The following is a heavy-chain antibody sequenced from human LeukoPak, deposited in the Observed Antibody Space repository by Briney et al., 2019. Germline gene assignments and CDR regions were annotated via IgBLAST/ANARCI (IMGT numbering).Heavy chain of an antibody. J-gene: IGHJ6*02. CDR2: IYPGDSDT. CDR3: ARHLLPGIAVAGTFQYYYGMDV. D-gene: IGHD6-19*01. CDR1: GYSFTSYW. Sequence: GESLKISCKGSGYSFTSYWIGWVRQMPGKGLEWMGIIYPGDSDTRYSPSFQGQVTISADKSISTAYLQWSSLKASDTAMYYCARHLLPGIAVAGTFQYYYGMDVWGQGTTVTVSS. V-gene: IGHV5-51*01.